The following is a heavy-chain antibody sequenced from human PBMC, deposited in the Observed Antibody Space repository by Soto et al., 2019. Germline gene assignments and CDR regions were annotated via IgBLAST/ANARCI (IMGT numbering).Heavy chain of an antibody. J-gene: IGHJ4*02. Sequence: QVQLVASGGGVVQPGRSLRLSCAASGFTFSSYGMHWVRQAPGKGLEWVAVISYDGSNKYYADSVKGRFTISRDNSKNTLYLQMNSLRAEDTAVYYCAKDTGDGDYELYYFDYWGQGTLVTVSS. CDR2: ISYDGSNK. D-gene: IGHD4-17*01. CDR1: GFTFSSYG. V-gene: IGHV3-30*18. CDR3: AKDTGDGDYELYYFDY.